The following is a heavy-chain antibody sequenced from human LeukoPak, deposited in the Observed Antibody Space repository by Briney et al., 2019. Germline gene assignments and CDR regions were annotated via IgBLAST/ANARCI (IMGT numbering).Heavy chain of an antibody. V-gene: IGHV1-2*02. CDR3: ARDMYSSSSGVFDY. J-gene: IGHJ4*02. CDR2: INPNSGGT. CDR1: GYTFTGYY. D-gene: IGHD6-6*01. Sequence: GASVKVSCKASGYTFTGYYMHWVRQAPGQGREWMGWINPNSGGTNYAQKFQGRVTMTRDTSISTAYMELSRLRSDDTAVYYCARDMYSSSSGVFDYWGQGTLVTVSS.